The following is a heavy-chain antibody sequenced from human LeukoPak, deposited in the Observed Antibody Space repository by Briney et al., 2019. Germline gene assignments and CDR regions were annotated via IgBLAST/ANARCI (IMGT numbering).Heavy chain of an antibody. Sequence: PSETLSLTCTVSGGSISSGSYYWSWIRQPAGKGLEWIGRIYTSGSTNYNPSLKSRVTISVDTSKNQFSLKLSSATAADTAVYYCASHEWLDAFDIWGQGTMVTVSS. V-gene: IGHV4-61*02. CDR3: ASHEWLDAFDI. D-gene: IGHD5-12*01. J-gene: IGHJ3*02. CDR1: GGSISSGSYY. CDR2: IYTSGST.